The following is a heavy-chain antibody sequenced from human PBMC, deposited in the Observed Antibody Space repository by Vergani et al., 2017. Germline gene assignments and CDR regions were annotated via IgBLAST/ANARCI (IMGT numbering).Heavy chain of an antibody. D-gene: IGHD3-3*01. CDR3: ARDETYYDFWSGPNWFDP. CDR1: GFTFGDYA. Sequence: EVQLVESGGGLVQPGRSLRLSCTASGFTFGDYAMSWVRQAPGKGLEWVANIKQDGSEKYYVDSVKGRFTISRDNAKNSLYLQMNSLRAEDTAVYYCARDETYYDFWSGPNWFDPWGQGTLVTVSS. J-gene: IGHJ5*02. V-gene: IGHV3-7*03. CDR2: IKQDGSEK.